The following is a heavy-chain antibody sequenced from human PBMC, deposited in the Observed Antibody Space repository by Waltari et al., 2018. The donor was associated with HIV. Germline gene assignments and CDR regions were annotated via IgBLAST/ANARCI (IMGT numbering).Heavy chain of an antibody. Sequence: EVQLVESGGGLVQPGGSLRLSCAVSGFTFGDFWMRWVRQAPGGGLEWVASINKDGSGEYYVDSVKGRFTISRDNAKNSLYLQVNSLRIEDTAVYYCARDPTRRFDYWGQGTLVSVSS. V-gene: IGHV3-7*01. CDR1: GFTFGDFW. CDR2: INKDGSGE. J-gene: IGHJ4*02. CDR3: ARDPTRRFDY.